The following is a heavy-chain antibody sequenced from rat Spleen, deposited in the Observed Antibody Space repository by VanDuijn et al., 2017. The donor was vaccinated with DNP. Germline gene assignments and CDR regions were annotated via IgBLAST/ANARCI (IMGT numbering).Heavy chain of an antibody. Sequence: EVQLVESGGGLVQPGRSLKLSCAASGFTFNYYWMTWIRQAPGKGLEWVASITQTGGSSYYPDSVKGRFTISRDTAKSTLYLQMNSLRSEDTATYYCTRAPGYNYWYFDFWGPGTTVTVSS. V-gene: IGHV5-31*01. J-gene: IGHJ1*01. CDR1: GFTFNYYW. CDR3: TRAPGYNYWYFDF. D-gene: IGHD1-4*01. CDR2: ITQTGGSS.